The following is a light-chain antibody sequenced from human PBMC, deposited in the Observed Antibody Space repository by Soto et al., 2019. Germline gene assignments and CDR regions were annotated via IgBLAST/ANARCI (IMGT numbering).Light chain of an antibody. CDR2: DAS. Sequence: MTQSPSTLSASVGDRVTITCRASQSIGSWVAWYQQKPGKAPKILIYDASTLESGVPSRFSGSGSGTEFTLTISSLQPDDFATYYCQQYNTYSTFGQGTRLEIK. J-gene: IGKJ5*01. CDR1: QSIGSW. CDR3: QQYNTYST. V-gene: IGKV1-5*01.